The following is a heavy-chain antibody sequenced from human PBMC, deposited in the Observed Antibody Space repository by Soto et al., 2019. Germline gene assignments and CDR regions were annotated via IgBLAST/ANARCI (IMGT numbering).Heavy chain of an antibody. CDR3: AKVQGSGTYGPSGWFDP. CDR1: GFAFDNYA. CDR2: ISWNSGSL. D-gene: IGHD3-10*01. V-gene: IGHV3-9*01. J-gene: IGHJ5*02. Sequence: EVQLVESGGGLVQPGRSLRLSCAASGFAFDNYAMHWVRQAPGKGLEWVSGISWNSGSLGYVGSVKGRFTISRDNAKNSLYLQMNSLRADDTAFYYCAKVQGSGTYGPSGWFDPWGQGTLVTVSS.